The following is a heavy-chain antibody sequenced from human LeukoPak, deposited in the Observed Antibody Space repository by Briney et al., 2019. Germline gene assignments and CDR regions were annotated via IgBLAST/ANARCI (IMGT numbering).Heavy chain of an antibody. CDR1: GFTFSSFG. D-gene: IGHD3-10*01. J-gene: IGHJ4*02. Sequence: GGSLRLSCAASGFTFSSFGIHWVRQAPGKGLEWVAVIGNTGAAKYYVDSVRGRFSISRDNSDNTVHLQMNSLSAEDTAVYYCAKEEGWGVNVFDYWGQGTLVTVSS. V-gene: IGHV3-30*18. CDR3: AKEEGWGVNVFDY. CDR2: IGNTGAAK.